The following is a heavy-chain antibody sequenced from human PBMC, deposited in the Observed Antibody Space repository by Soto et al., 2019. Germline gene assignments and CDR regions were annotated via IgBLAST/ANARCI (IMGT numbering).Heavy chain of an antibody. CDR2: ISGSGGST. V-gene: IGHV3-23*01. J-gene: IGHJ4*02. Sequence: GGSLRLSCAASGFTFSSYAMSWVRQAPGKGLEWVSAISGSGGSTYYADSVKGRFTISRDNSKSTLYLQMNSLRAEDTAVYYCAKVVPQITFGGVIVIPSVPLFDYWGQGTLVTVSS. CDR1: GFTFSSYA. D-gene: IGHD3-16*02. CDR3: AKVVPQITFGGVIVIPSVPLFDY.